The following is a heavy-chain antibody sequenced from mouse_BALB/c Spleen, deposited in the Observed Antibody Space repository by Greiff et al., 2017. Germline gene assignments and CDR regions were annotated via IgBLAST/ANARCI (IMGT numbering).Heavy chain of an antibody. Sequence: VQLQQSGAELARPGASVKMSCKASGYTFTSYTMHWVKQRPGQGLEWIGYINPSSGYTKYNQKFKDKATLTADKSSSTAYMQLSSLTSEDSAVYYCARRIYYGNYEDYWGQGTTLTVSS. V-gene: IGHV1-4*01. J-gene: IGHJ2*01. CDR3: ARRIYYGNYEDY. CDR1: GYTFTSYT. CDR2: INPSSGYT. D-gene: IGHD2-1*01.